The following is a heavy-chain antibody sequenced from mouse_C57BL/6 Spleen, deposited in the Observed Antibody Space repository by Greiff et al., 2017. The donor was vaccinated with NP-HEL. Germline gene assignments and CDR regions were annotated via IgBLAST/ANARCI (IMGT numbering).Heavy chain of an antibody. CDR3: ARQGYSNFSYFDY. D-gene: IGHD2-5*01. Sequence: EVKLVESGGDLVKPGGSLKLSCAASGFTFSSYGMSWVRQTPDKRLEWVATISSGGSYTYYPDSVKGRFTISRDNAKNTLYLQMSSLKSEDTAMYYCARQGYSNFSYFDYWGQGTTLTVSS. CDR1: GFTFSSYG. V-gene: IGHV5-6*02. CDR2: ISSGGSYT. J-gene: IGHJ2*01.